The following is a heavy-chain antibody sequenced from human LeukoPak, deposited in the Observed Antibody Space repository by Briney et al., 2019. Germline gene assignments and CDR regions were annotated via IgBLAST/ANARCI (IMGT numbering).Heavy chain of an antibody. J-gene: IGHJ4*02. CDR1: GFTVSSNY. Sequence: GGSLRLSCAASGFTVSSNYMSWVRQAPGKGLEWVSVIYSGGSTYYADSVKGRFTISRDNSKNTLYLQMNSLRAEDTAVYYCATSNLLTYSGYDTVFDYWGQGTLVTVSS. V-gene: IGHV3-53*01. D-gene: IGHD5-12*01. CDR3: ATSNLLTYSGYDTVFDY. CDR2: IYSGGST.